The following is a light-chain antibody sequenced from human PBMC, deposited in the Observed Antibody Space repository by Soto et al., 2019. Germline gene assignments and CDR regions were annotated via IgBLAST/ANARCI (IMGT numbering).Light chain of an antibody. CDR2: SAS. V-gene: IGKV3D-15*01. Sequence: EIVMTQSPGTLSVSPGERATLSCRASQSVSSNLAWYQQNPGQAPRLLIYSASIRATGIPARFSGSGSGTEFTLTISSLQSADFAVYYCQQYNNWPRTFGQGTKVEIK. CDR1: QSVSSN. J-gene: IGKJ1*01. CDR3: QQYNNWPRT.